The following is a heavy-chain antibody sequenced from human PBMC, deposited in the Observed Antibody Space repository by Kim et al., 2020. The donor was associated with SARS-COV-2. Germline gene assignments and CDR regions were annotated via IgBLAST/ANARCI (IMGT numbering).Heavy chain of an antibody. CDR2: FDPEHDKI. CDR3: ATDPFYGGVNFFRS. Sequence: ASVKVSCKVSGYSLSELAIHWVRQPPGKGLEWMGGFDPEHDKIVYAQNFQGRVSMADDTSTDTAYMELSSLRSEDMAVYYCATDPFYGGVNFFRSWGQGTLVTVSS. CDR1: GYSLSELA. D-gene: IGHD3-16*01. V-gene: IGHV1-24*01. J-gene: IGHJ5*02.